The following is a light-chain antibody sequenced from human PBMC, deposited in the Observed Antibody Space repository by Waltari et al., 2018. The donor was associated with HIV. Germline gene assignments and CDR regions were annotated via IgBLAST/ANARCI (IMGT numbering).Light chain of an antibody. CDR3: AAWDDSLDGYV. CDR1: SSNIQRNT. V-gene: IGLV1-44*01. Sequence: QSVLTQPPSASGTPGQRVTISCSGSSSNIQRNTVNWYQQFPGTTPKVVIFSSNQRPSGVPDRFSGARSGTSASLAISGLQSEDEAHYYCAAWDDSLDGYVFGPGTEVTVL. CDR2: SSN. J-gene: IGLJ1*01.